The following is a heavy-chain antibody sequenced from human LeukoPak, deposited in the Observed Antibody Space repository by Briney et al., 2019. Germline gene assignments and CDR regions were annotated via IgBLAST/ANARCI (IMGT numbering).Heavy chain of an antibody. CDR2: IYPGDPNT. D-gene: IGHD1-1*01. CDR3: ARFELERRVAYYYYMDV. Sequence: GESLQISCQGSGSSVTNYWIAWVRQMPGKGREWMGIIYPGDPNTQYSPSSQGQVTISADKSIDTAYLQWSGLKASDTAMYYCARFELERRVAYYYYMDVWGKGTTVTVSS. V-gene: IGHV5-51*01. J-gene: IGHJ6*03. CDR1: GSSVTNYW.